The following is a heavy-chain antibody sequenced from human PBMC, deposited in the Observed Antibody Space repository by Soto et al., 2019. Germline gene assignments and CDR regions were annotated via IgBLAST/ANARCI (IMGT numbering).Heavy chain of an antibody. CDR3: ARVKAIRPPGADYYYYYYMDV. CDR1: GFTFSSYW. Sequence: GGSLRLSCAASGFTFSSYWMSWVRQAPGKGLEWVANIKQDGSEKYYVDSVKGRFTISRDNAKNSLYLQMNSLRAEDTAVYYCARVKAIRPPGADYYYYYYMDVWGKGTTVTVSS. D-gene: IGHD2-21*01. J-gene: IGHJ6*03. CDR2: IKQDGSEK. V-gene: IGHV3-7*01.